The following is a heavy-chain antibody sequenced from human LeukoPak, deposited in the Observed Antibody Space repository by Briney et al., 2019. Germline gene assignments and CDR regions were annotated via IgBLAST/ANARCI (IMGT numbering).Heavy chain of an antibody. D-gene: IGHD6-6*01. V-gene: IGHV4-34*01. CDR2: INHSGST. CDR1: GGSFSGYY. CDR3: ARYRPYSSLPLDV. Sequence: SETLSLTCAVYGGSFSGYYWSWIRQPPGKGLEWIGEINHSGSTNYNPSLKSRVTISVDTSKNQFSLKLSSVTAADTAVYYCARYRPYSSLPLDVWGKGTTVTVSS. J-gene: IGHJ6*04.